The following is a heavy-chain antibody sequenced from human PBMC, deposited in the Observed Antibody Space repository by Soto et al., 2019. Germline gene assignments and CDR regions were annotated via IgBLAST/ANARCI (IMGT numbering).Heavy chain of an antibody. V-gene: IGHV1-46*03. Sequence: ASVKVSCKASGYTFTSYYMHCVRQAPGQGLEWMGIINPSGGSTSYAQKFQGRVTMTRDTSTSTVYMELSSLRSEDTAVYYCARDFTTIFGVVTRYYYYYMDVWGKGTTVTVSS. CDR3: ARDFTTIFGVVTRYYYYYMDV. CDR1: GYTFTSYY. D-gene: IGHD3-3*01. J-gene: IGHJ6*03. CDR2: INPSGGST.